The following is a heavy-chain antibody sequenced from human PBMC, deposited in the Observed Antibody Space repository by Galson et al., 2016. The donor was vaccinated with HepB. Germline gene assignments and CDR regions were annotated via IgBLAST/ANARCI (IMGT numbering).Heavy chain of an antibody. D-gene: IGHD2-2*01. V-gene: IGHV3-33*01. CDR1: GFTFSIYG. CDR3: ARASQPYCSSTSCYAGYYHYYGMDV. J-gene: IGHJ6*02. Sequence: SLRLSCAASGFTFSIYGMHWVRQAPGKGLEWVAVTWYDEITKYYADSVKGRFTISRDYSKNTLYLQMNSLRVDDTAVYYCARASQPYCSSTSCYAGYYHYYGMDVWGQGTTVTVSS. CDR2: TWYDEITK.